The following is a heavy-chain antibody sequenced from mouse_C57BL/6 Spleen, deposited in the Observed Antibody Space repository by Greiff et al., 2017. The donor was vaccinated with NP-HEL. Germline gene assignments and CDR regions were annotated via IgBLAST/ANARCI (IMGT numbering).Heavy chain of an antibody. CDR3: ARNEGDYYGSSYGYFDV. CDR1: GFSLTSYG. CDR2: IWSGGST. D-gene: IGHD1-1*01. V-gene: IGHV2-2*01. J-gene: IGHJ1*03. Sequence: VKLMESGPGLVQPSQSLSITCTVSGFSLTSYGVHWVRQSPGKGLEWLGVIWSGGSTDYNAAFISRLSISKDNSKSQVFFKMNSLQADDTAIYYCARNEGDYYGSSYGYFDVWGTGTTVTVSS.